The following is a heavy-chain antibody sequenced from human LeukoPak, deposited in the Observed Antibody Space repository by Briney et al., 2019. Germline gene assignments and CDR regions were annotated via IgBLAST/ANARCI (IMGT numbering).Heavy chain of an antibody. CDR2: IYTSGST. CDR3: ARAGITRPFDY. J-gene: IGHJ4*02. Sequence: SETLSLTCTVSGGSISSGSYYWSWIRQPAGKGLEWIGRIYTSGSTNYNPSPKSRVTISVDTSKNQFSLKLSSVTAADTAVYYCARAGITRPFDYWGQGTLVTVSS. D-gene: IGHD5-24*01. V-gene: IGHV4-61*02. CDR1: GGSISSGSYY.